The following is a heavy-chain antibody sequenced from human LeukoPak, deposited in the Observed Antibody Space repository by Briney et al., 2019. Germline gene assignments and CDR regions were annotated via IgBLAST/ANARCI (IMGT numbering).Heavy chain of an antibody. CDR2: IYYSGST. V-gene: IGHV4-39*01. J-gene: IGHJ4*02. Sequence: SETLSLTCTVSGGSISSSSYYWGWIRQPPGKGLEWIGSIYYSGSTYYNPSLKSRVTISVDTSKNQFSLKLSSVTAADTAVYYCARGQGYYDFWSGYYYFDYWGQGTLVTVSS. D-gene: IGHD3-3*01. CDR1: GGSISSSSYY. CDR3: ARGQGYYDFWSGYYYFDY.